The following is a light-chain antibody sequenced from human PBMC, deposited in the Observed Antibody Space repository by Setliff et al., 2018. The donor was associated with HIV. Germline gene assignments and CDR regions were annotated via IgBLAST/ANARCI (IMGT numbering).Light chain of an antibody. CDR1: QSVSSSY. CDR2: GAS. Sequence: EIVMTQSPATLSLSPGERATLSCRASQSVSSSYLAWYQQKPGQAPRLLIYGASSRATGIPDRFSGGGSGTDFTLTISRLEPEDFAVYYCQQYGSSPQNTFGPGTKVDIK. J-gene: IGKJ3*01. CDR3: QQYGSSPQNT. V-gene: IGKV3-20*01.